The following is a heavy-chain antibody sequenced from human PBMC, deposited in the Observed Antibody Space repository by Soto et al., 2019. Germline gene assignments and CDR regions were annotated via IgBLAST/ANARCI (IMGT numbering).Heavy chain of an antibody. CDR3: ARGRSCSSTSCFRPYYYYMDV. J-gene: IGHJ6*03. CDR1: GGSFSGYY. V-gene: IGHV4-34*01. Sequence: SETLSLTCAVYGGSFSGYYWSWIRQPPGKGLEWIGEINHSGSTNYNPSLKSRVTISVGTSKNQFSLKLSSVTAADTAVYYCARGRSCSSTSCFRPYYYYMDVWGKGTTVTVSS. CDR2: INHSGST. D-gene: IGHD2-2*01.